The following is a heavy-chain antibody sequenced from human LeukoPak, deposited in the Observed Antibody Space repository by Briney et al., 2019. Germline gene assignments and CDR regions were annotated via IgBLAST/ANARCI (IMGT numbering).Heavy chain of an antibody. CDR1: GGSISSGGYS. CDR3: ARGAGRRYYDSSGYHFDY. Sequence: SQTLSLTCAVSGGSISSGGYSWSWIRQPPGTGLEWIGYIYHSGSTYYNPSLKSRVTISVDRSKNQFSLKLSSVTAADTAVYYCARGAGRRYYDSSGYHFDYWGQGTLVTVSS. J-gene: IGHJ4*02. CDR2: IYHSGST. D-gene: IGHD3-22*01. V-gene: IGHV4-30-2*01.